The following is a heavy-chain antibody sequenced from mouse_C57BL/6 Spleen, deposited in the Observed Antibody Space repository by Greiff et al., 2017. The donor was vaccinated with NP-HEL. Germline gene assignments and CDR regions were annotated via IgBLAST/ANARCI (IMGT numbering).Heavy chain of an antibody. CDR2: IDPANGNT. Sequence: VQLQQSVAELVRPGASVKLSCTASGFNIKNTYMHWVKQRPEQGLEWIGRIDPANGNTKYAPKFQGKATITADTSSNTAYLQLSSLTSEDTAIYYCSAYSYGSSPAWFAYWGQGTLVNVCA. CDR3: SAYSYGSSPAWFAY. J-gene: IGHJ3*01. D-gene: IGHD1-1*01. CDR1: GFNIKNTY. V-gene: IGHV14-3*01.